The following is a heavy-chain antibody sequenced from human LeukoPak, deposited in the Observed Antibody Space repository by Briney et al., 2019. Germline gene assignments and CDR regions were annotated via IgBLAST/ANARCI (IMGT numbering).Heavy chain of an antibody. V-gene: IGHV4-30-4*01. D-gene: IGHD4-11*01. Sequence: SETLSLTCSVSGGSISSGDYYWSWIRQPPGKGLEWIGYIYYSGSVYYNPSLESRVTISVDTSKNQFSLKLSSVAAADTAVYYCARVHDSDYKIYNWFDPWGQGTLVTVSS. CDR1: GGSISSGDYY. J-gene: IGHJ5*02. CDR2: IYYSGSV. CDR3: ARVHDSDYKIYNWFDP.